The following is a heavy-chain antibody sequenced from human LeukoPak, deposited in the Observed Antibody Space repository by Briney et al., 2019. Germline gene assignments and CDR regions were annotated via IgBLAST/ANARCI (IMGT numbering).Heavy chain of an antibody. J-gene: IGHJ4*02. Sequence: GEPLKISCKGSGYGFTSYWIGWVRQMPGKGLEWKGIIYPGDSDTRYSPSFQGQVTISVDKSISTAYLQWSSLTASDTAMFYCARHLSYSDTTGYYYSDYWGQGTLVTVSS. CDR1: GYGFTSYW. V-gene: IGHV5-51*01. CDR3: ARHLSYSDTTGYYYSDY. D-gene: IGHD3-22*01. CDR2: IYPGDSDT.